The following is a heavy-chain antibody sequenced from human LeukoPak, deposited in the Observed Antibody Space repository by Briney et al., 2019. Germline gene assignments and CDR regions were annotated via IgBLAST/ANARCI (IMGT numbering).Heavy chain of an antibody. J-gene: IGHJ4*02. D-gene: IGHD6-13*01. V-gene: IGHV3-53*01. CDR3: ARDAGYSTSWYDFDN. CDR2: IYSGGST. Sequence: GGSLRLSCAASGFSFSSYAMSWVRQAPGKGLEWISVIYSGGSTYYADSVKGRFTISRDSSKNTLYLQMNSLRAEDTAVYYCARDAGYSTSWYDFDNWGQGTLVTVSS. CDR1: GFSFSSYA.